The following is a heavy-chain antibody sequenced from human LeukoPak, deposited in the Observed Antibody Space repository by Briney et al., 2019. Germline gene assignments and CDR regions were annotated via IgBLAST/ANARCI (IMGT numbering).Heavy chain of an antibody. CDR2: IWYDGRSE. CDR3: AKHGGYPSGTFQWGIDA. D-gene: IGHD3-10*01. CDR1: GFTFSSYS. V-gene: IGHV3-33*06. J-gene: IGHJ5*02. Sequence: GGSLRLSCAASGFTFSSYSMNWVRQAPGKGLEWVALIWYDGRSENYADSVKGRFAISRDNSKNTLYLQMDNVRAEDSALYYCAKHGGYPSGTFQWGIDAWGQGTLVTVSS.